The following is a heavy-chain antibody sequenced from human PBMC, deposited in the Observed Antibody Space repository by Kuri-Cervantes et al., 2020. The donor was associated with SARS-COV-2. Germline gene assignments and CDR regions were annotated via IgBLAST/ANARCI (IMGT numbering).Heavy chain of an antibody. Sequence: ASVKVSCKASGYTFTSYYMHWVRQAPGQGLEWMGWINPKTSGTKFAQRFQGRVTMTRDTSIATAYLEMNSLISDDTAVYYCARLRQLEEGYWGQGTLVTVSS. J-gene: IGHJ4*02. CDR2: INPKTSGT. CDR3: ARLRQLEEGY. D-gene: IGHD1-1*01. CDR1: GYTFTSYY. V-gene: IGHV1-2*02.